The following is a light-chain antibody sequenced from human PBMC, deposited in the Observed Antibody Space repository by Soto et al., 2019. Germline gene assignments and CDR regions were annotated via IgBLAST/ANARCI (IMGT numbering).Light chain of an antibody. V-gene: IGKV1-5*03. Sequence: DIQMTQSPSTLSASVGDRVTITCRASQSIGVWLAWYQQKPGTAPKLLIYKTSTLDSGVPLRFSGRGSGTEFPLTISSLQPDDFATDYGKQYINYLRTFGQGTMGDIK. J-gene: IGKJ1*01. CDR2: KTS. CDR1: QSIGVW. CDR3: KQYINYLRT.